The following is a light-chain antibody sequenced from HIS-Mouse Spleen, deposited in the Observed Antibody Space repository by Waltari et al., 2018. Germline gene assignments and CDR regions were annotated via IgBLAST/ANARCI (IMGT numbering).Light chain of an antibody. J-gene: IGLJ2*01. Sequence: SYELTQPPSVSVSPGQTASITCSGDKVGDKYACLYQQKPGPSPVLVIYQDTKRHSGIPERFSGSNSGNTATLTISGTQAMDEADYYCQAWDSRHVVFGGGTKLTVL. V-gene: IGLV3-1*01. CDR3: QAWDSRHVV. CDR2: QDT. CDR1: KVGDKY.